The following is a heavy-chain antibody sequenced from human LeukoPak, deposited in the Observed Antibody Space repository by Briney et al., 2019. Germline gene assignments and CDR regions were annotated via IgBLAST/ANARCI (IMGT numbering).Heavy chain of an antibody. J-gene: IGHJ4*02. CDR2: IKHKTDGETT. Sequence: GGSLRLSCAASGFTFSNAYMNWVRQAPGKGLEWVGRIKHKTDGETTEYAAPVKGRFSISRDDSKNMLYLQMNSLKTEDTAVYYCITPLPYSAQGGQGTLVTVSS. V-gene: IGHV3-15*07. D-gene: IGHD2-21*01. CDR3: ITPLPYSAQ. CDR1: GFTFSNAY.